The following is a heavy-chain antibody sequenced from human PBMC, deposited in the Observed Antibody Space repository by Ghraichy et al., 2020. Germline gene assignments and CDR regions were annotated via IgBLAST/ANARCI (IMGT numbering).Heavy chain of an antibody. CDR2: ISWDSDST. CDR3: AKGPLDY. Sequence: LSLTCAASGFKFNDYTMHWVRQAPGKGLEWVSLISWDSDSTYYADSVKGRFAISRDNSKNSLYLQMNSLRTEDTAFYYCAKGPLDYWGQGTLVIVSS. V-gene: IGHV3-43*01. CDR1: GFKFNDYT. J-gene: IGHJ4*02.